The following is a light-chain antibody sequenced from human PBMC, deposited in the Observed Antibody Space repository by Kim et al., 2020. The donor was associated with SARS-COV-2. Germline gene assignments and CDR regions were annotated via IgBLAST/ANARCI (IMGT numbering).Light chain of an antibody. V-gene: IGLV2-11*01. CDR1: SSDVGGYDY. CDR2: DVN. Sequence: QSALTQPRSVSGSPGQSVTIFCTGTSSDVGGYDYVSWYQQHAGKVPKLMIYDVNRRPSGVPERFSGSKSGNTASLTISGLQADDEADYYCCSYAGSYSGVFGGGTQLTVL. J-gene: IGLJ3*02. CDR3: CSYAGSYSGV.